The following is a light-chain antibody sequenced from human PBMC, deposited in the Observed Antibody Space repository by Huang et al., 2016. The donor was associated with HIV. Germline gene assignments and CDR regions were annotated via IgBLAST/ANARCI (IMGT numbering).Light chain of an antibody. CDR2: GES. J-gene: IGKJ3*01. CDR3: QRYDNWPKFT. Sequence: EIVMTQSPATLSVSPGERATLSCRASQSVTSNLSWYQQKPGQAPRLLIYGESTRATGSPARFRCSGSGTDFTLTISSLQSEDFAVYYCQRYDNWPKFTFGPGTKVDIK. CDR1: QSVTSN. V-gene: IGKV3-15*01.